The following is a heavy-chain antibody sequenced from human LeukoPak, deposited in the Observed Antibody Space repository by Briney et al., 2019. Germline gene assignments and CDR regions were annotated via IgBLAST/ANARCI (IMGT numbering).Heavy chain of an antibody. D-gene: IGHD2-15*01. J-gene: IGHJ4*02. V-gene: IGHV1-2*02. CDR3: ARWYLTPYCSGGSCELDY. Sequence: ASVKVSCKASGYTFTGYYMHWVRQAPGQGLEWMGWINPNSGGTNYAQKFQGRVTMTRDTSISTAYMELSRLRSDDTAVYYCARWYLTPYCSGGSCELDYWGQGTLVTVSS. CDR2: INPNSGGT. CDR1: GYTFTGYY.